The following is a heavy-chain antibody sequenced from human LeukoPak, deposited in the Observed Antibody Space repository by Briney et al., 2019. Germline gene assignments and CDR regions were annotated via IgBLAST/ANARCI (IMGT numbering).Heavy chain of an antibody. CDR1: GGTFSSYA. Sequence: SVKVSCKASGGTFSSYAISWVRQAPGQGLEWMGGIIPILGVANYAQKFQVRVTITADKSTSTAYMELSSLRSEDTAVYSCARVYIVVVPAATPQYYYYGMDVWGQGTTVTVSS. V-gene: IGHV1-69*10. CDR3: ARVYIVVVPAATPQYYYYGMDV. J-gene: IGHJ6*02. CDR2: IIPILGVA. D-gene: IGHD2-2*01.